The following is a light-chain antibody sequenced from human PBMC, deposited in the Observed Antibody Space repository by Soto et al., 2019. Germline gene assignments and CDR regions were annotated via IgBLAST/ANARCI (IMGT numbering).Light chain of an antibody. Sequence: QSALTQPPSASGSPGQSVTISCTGTSSDVGGYNYVSWYQQHPGKAPKLMIYEVSKRPSGVPDRFSGSKSGNTASLTVSGLQAEDEADYYCSSYAGNNIVVFGTGTKLTVL. J-gene: IGLJ2*01. CDR3: SSYAGNNIVV. CDR2: EVS. CDR1: SSDVGGYNY. V-gene: IGLV2-8*01.